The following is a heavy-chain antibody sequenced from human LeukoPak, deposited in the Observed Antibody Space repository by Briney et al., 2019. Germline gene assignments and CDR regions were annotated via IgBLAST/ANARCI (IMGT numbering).Heavy chain of an antibody. Sequence: ASVKVSCKASGYTFTSYGFSWVRQAPGQGLEWMGWISGYNGDTNYAQKLQGRVTMTTDTSTSTAYMELRSLRSDDTAVYYCARTTGELELPTYDYWGQGTLVTVSS. D-gene: IGHD1-7*01. V-gene: IGHV1-18*01. CDR2: ISGYNGDT. CDR3: ARTTGELELPTYDY. J-gene: IGHJ4*02. CDR1: GYTFTSYG.